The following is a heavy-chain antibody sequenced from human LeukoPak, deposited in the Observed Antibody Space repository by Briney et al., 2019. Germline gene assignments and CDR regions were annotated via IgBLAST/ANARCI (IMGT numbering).Heavy chain of an antibody. J-gene: IGHJ6*03. CDR2: IRYDGSNK. V-gene: IGHV3-30*02. Sequence: GGSLRLSCAASGFTFSSYGMHWFRQAPGKGLEWVAFIRYDGSNKYYADSVKGRFTISRDNSKNTLYLQMNSLRAEDTAVYYCASSSYCSSTSCRYYYYYYMDVWGKGTTVTVSS. CDR3: ASSSYCSSTSCRYYYYYYMDV. CDR1: GFTFSSYG. D-gene: IGHD2-2*01.